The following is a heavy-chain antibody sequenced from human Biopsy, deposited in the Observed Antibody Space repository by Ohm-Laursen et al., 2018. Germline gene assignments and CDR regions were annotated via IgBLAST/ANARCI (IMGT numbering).Heavy chain of an antibody. CDR3: GRAVRNQLLTDP. CDR2: LNPVSGNS. D-gene: IGHD1-7*01. J-gene: IGHJ5*02. Sequence: ASVKVSCKASGYTFTSYDITWVRQASGQGPEWIGWLNPVSGNSNFGQKFRGRVTVTSDTSISTAYMELSDLTSDDTATYYCGRAVRNQLLTDPWGQGTLVTVTS. V-gene: IGHV1-8*01. CDR1: GYTFTSYD.